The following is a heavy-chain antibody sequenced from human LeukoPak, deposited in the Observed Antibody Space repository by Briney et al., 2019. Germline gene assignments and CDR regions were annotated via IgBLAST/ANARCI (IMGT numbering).Heavy chain of an antibody. CDR1: AFSLSTNC. D-gene: IGHD6-6*01. Sequence: GGSLRLSWAVSAFSLSTNCMSWVRQAPWKGLEWVSDIYSGGTSYCADCVKGRFTISRDNSTYTLYLQMKSLRAEDTAVYYCARDRVSTVHPIDYWGQGTLVTVSS. CDR2: IYSGGTS. V-gene: IGHV3-66*01. CDR3: ARDRVSTVHPIDY. J-gene: IGHJ4*02.